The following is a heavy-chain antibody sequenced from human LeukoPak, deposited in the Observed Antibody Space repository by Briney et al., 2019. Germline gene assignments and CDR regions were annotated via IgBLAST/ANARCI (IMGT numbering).Heavy chain of an antibody. CDR2: IYTSGST. Sequence: SETLSLTCTVSGGSISSYYWSWIRQPAGKGLEWIGRIYTSGSTNYNPSLKSRVTMSVDTSKNQFSLKLSSVTAADTAVYYCARDRRSVTSRYYYMDVWDKGTTVTVSS. D-gene: IGHD4-17*01. V-gene: IGHV4-4*07. J-gene: IGHJ6*03. CDR3: ARDRRSVTSRYYYMDV. CDR1: GGSISSYY.